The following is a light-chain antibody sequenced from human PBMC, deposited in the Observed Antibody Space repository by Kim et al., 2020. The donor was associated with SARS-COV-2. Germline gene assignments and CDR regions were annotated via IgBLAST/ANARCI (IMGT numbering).Light chain of an antibody. Sequence: DIQMTQSPSTLSASVGDRVTITCRASQSVSSWLAWYQQKPGKAPKLLIYTASTLEGGVPSRFSGRGSGTEFTLTINSLQPDDFATYSSQQYDSPPDTFGQGTELEI. J-gene: IGKJ2*01. V-gene: IGKV1-5*03. CDR3: QQYDSPPDT. CDR1: QSVSSW. CDR2: TAS.